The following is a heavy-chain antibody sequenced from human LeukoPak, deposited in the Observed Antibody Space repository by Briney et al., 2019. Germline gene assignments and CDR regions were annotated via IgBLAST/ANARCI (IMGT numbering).Heavy chain of an antibody. D-gene: IGHD5-12*01. J-gene: IGHJ4*02. Sequence: SVKVSCKASGGIFSSYTISWVRQAPGQGLEWMGRIIPLLGIANYAQKFQGRVTIIADKSTSTAYMELSSLRSEDTAVYYCARDDADSAYADGDYWGQGTLVTASS. CDR1: GGIFSSYT. CDR3: ARDDADSAYADGDY. CDR2: IIPLLGIA. V-gene: IGHV1-69*04.